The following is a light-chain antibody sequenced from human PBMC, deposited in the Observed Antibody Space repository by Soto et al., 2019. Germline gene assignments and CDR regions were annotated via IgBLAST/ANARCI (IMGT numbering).Light chain of an antibody. CDR3: QQYANWPIT. V-gene: IGKV3-15*01. CDR1: QSVSIS. J-gene: IGKJ5*01. CDR2: AAY. Sequence: EIVLTQYPGTLSLSPGDRYTLSCLASQSVSISLAWYQQKPGQAPRLLIYAAYTRATGIPDRFSGSGSGTDFTLTISSLQSEDFAVYYCQQYANWPITVGPGTRLEIK.